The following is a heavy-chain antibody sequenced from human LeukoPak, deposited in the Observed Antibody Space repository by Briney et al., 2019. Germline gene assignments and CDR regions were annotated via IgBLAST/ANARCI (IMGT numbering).Heavy chain of an antibody. CDR2: INHSGST. CDR1: GGPFSGYY. Sequence: NPSETLSLTCAVYGGPFSGYYWSWIRQPPGKGLEWIGEINHSGSTNYNPSLKSRVTTSVDTSKNQFSLKLSSVTAADTAVYYCATYDYSNFYMDVWGKGTTVTVSS. J-gene: IGHJ6*03. V-gene: IGHV4-34*01. CDR3: ATYDYSNFYMDV. D-gene: IGHD4-11*01.